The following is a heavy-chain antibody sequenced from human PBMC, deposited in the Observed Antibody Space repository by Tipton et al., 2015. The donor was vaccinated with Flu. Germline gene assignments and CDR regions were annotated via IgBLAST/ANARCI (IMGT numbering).Heavy chain of an antibody. CDR1: GGSFSGYY. CDR2: INHSGST. J-gene: IGHJ5*02. D-gene: IGHD3-3*01. Sequence: GLVKPSETLSLTCAVYGGSFSGYYWSWIRQPPGKGLEWIGEINHSGSTNYNPSLKSRVTISVDTSKNQFSLKLSSVTAADTAVYYCARGPGGPRIKIFGVVSRNWFDPWGQGTLVTVPS. CDR3: ARGPGGPRIKIFGVVSRNWFDP. V-gene: IGHV4-34*01.